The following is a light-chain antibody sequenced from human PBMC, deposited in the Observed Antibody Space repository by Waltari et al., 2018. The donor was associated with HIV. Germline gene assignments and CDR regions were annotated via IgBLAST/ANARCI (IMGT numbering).Light chain of an antibody. CDR2: AAS. V-gene: IGKV1-39*01. Sequence: DIQITQSPSSLPASVVARVTITCRASQSISSYLNWYQQKPGKAPKLLIYAASSLQSGVPSRFSGSGSGTDFTLTISSLQPEDFATYYCQQSYSTPLTFGGGTKVEIK. CDR1: QSISSY. J-gene: IGKJ4*01. CDR3: QQSYSTPLT.